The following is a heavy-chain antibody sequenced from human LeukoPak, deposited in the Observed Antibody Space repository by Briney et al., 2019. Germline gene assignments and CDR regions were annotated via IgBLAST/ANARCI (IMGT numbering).Heavy chain of an antibody. CDR1: GFTFSSYV. Sequence: GRSLRLSCAASGFTFSSYVMHWVRQAPGKGLEWVAVISYDGSNKYYADSVKGRFTISRDNSKNTQYLQMNSLRAEDTAVYYCARVGKDSGYDWLYYFDYWGQGTLVTVSS. D-gene: IGHD5-12*01. J-gene: IGHJ4*02. V-gene: IGHV3-30*04. CDR3: ARVGKDSGYDWLYYFDY. CDR2: ISYDGSNK.